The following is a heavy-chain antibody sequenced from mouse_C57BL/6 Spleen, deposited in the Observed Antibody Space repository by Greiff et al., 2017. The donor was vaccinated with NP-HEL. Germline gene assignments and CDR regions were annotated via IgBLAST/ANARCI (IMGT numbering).Heavy chain of an antibody. J-gene: IGHJ1*03. CDR1: GYSITSGYY. Sequence: EVHLVESGPGLVKPSQSLSLTCSVTGYSITSGYYWNWIRQFPGNKLEWMGYISYDGSNNYNPSLKNRISITRDTSKNQFFLKLNSVTTEDTATYYCARRNWDWYFDVWGTGTTVTVSS. V-gene: IGHV3-6*01. D-gene: IGHD4-1*01. CDR2: ISYDGSN. CDR3: ARRNWDWYFDV.